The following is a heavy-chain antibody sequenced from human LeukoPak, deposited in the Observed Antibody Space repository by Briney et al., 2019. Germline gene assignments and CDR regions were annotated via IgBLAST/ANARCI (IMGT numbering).Heavy chain of an antibody. CDR1: GFTFSSYW. D-gene: IGHD4-17*01. CDR2: IKQDGSEK. CDR3: ARGRGSGDYRYYYYYYMDV. J-gene: IGHJ6*03. V-gene: IGHV3-7*01. Sequence: GGSLRLSCAASGFTFSSYWMSWVRQAPGKGLEWVANIKQDGSEKYYVDSVKGRFTISRDNAKNSLYLQMNSLRAEDTAVYYCARGRGSGDYRYYYYYYMDVWGEGTTVTDS.